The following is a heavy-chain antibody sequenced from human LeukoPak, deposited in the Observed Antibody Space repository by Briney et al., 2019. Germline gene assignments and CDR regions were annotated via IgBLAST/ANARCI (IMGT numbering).Heavy chain of an antibody. Sequence: PGGSLRLSCAASGFTFSSYGMSWVRQAPGKGLEWVSAISGSGGSTYYADSVKGRFTISRDNSKNTLYLQMNSLRAEDTAVYYCAKNDYVVVPAAMGLWGQGTLVTVSS. V-gene: IGHV3-23*01. CDR3: AKNDYVVVPAAMGL. J-gene: IGHJ4*02. CDR2: ISGSGGST. D-gene: IGHD2-2*01. CDR1: GFTFSSYG.